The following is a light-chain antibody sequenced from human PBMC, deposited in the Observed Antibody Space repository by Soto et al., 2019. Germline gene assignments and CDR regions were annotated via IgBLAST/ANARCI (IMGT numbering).Light chain of an antibody. V-gene: IGLV2-14*01. Sequence: VLTQPASVSGSPGQAITISCTGTSSDVGGDDSVSWHQQHPGEAPKLMIFHVSNRPSGVSNRFSGSRSGNTASLTISGLQAEDEAVYSCSSVATSGTLVFGTGTKVTVL. CDR2: HVS. CDR3: SSVATSGTLV. J-gene: IGLJ1*01. CDR1: SSDVGGDDS.